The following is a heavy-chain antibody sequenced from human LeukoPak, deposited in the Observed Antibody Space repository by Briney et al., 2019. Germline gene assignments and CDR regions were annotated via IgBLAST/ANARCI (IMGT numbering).Heavy chain of an antibody. CDR2: INSDGSST. V-gene: IGHV3-74*01. Sequence: GGTLRLSCAASGFTFSSYGMSWVRQAPGKGLVWVSRINSDGSSTSYADSVKGRFTISRDNAKNTLYLQMNSLRAEDTAVYYCARGPGYCSGGSCIYFDYWGQGTLVIVSS. CDR1: GFTFSSYG. D-gene: IGHD2-15*01. J-gene: IGHJ4*02. CDR3: ARGPGYCSGGSCIYFDY.